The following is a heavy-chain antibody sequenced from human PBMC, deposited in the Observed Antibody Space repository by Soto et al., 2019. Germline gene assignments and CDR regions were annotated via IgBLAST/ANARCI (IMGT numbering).Heavy chain of an antibody. D-gene: IGHD2-21*02. CDR2: ISSSSTYI. V-gene: IGHV3-21*01. CDR1: GFTFSNFG. J-gene: IGHJ6*02. CDR3: AIDSDSGLYYYYGMDV. Sequence: EVQLVESGGGLVKPGGSLRLSCAASGFTFSNFGMNWVRQAPGKGLEWVSSISSSSTYIYYADSVKGRFTISRDNAESSVFLQMNSLRADDTAVNYCAIDSDSGLYYYYGMDVWGQGTTVTVSS.